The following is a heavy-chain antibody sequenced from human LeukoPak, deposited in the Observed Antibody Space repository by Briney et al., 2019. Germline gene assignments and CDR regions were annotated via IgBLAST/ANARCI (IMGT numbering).Heavy chain of an antibody. J-gene: IGHJ4*02. CDR1: GGSFSGYY. CDR2: INHSGST. V-gene: IGHV4-34*01. D-gene: IGHD3-22*01. CDR3: ARVGRHYDSSGYYFLDY. Sequence: SETLSFTCAVYGGSFSGYYWSWIRQPPGKGLEWIGEINHSGSTNYNPSLKSRVTISVDTSKNQFSLKLSSVTAADTAVYYCARVGRHYDSSGYYFLDYWGQGTLVTVSS.